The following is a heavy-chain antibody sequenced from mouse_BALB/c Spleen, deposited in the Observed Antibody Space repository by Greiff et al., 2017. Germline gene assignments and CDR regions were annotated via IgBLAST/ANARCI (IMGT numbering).Heavy chain of an antibody. V-gene: IGHV2-2*02. CDR2: IWSGGST. J-gene: IGHJ4*01. CDR1: GFSLTSYG. CDR3: ARKGPISYYYAMDY. Sequence: VQLQESGPGLVQPSQSLSITCTVSGFSLTSYGVHWVRQSPGKGLEWLGVIWSGGSTDYNAAFISRLSISKDNSKSQVFFKMNSLQANDTAIYYCARKGPISYYYAMDYWGQGTSVTVSS.